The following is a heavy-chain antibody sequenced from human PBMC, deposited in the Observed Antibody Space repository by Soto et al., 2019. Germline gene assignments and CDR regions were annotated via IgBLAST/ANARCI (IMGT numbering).Heavy chain of an antibody. CDR2: IFYSGST. J-gene: IGHJ5*02. V-gene: IGHV4-39*01. CDR1: CGSLSTKRYS. Sequence: LEDPFLPWTVSCGSLSTKRYSLGRIRPAPGKGLEWIGSIFYSGSTYYNPSLKSRVTISVDTSKNQFSLTLTSVTAADTAVYYCARQCRGVTCHWFVPWGQGTLVTVSS. D-gene: IGHD2-15*01. CDR3: ARQCRGVTCHWFVP.